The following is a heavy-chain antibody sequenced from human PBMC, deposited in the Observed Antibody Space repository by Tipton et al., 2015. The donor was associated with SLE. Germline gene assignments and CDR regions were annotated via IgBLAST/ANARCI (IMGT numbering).Heavy chain of an antibody. J-gene: IGHJ2*01. CDR2: IYSRGSS. Sequence: TLSLTCTVSGASIRSYYLTCIRPPSGMGLEWIGFIYSRGSSSYNPSLKSRVNMSLDTSKSQVSLKMTSVTAADTAVYYCVRLASGRCTTNACFLHWYFDLWGRGTLVRVSS. V-gene: IGHV4-4*08. CDR1: GASIRSYY. CDR3: VRLASGRCTTNACFLHWYFDL. D-gene: IGHD2-8*01.